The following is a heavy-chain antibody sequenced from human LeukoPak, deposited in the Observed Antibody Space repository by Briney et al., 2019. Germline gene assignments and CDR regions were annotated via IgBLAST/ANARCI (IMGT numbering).Heavy chain of an antibody. CDR3: ASPVTTPSS. CDR1: GFAFSSYE. Sequence: PGGSLRLSCAASGFAFSSYEMNWVRQAPGKGLEWVSYISSSGSTIYYADSVKGRFTISRDNAKNSLYLQMNSLRAEDTAVYYCASPVTTPSSWGQGTLVTVSS. D-gene: IGHD4-17*01. V-gene: IGHV3-48*03. J-gene: IGHJ5*02. CDR2: ISSSGSTI.